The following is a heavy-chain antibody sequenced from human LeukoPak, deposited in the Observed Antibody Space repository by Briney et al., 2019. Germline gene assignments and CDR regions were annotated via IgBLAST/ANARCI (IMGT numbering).Heavy chain of an antibody. CDR3: ARAPTSGYYDSSGYTGGRDDAFDI. V-gene: IGHV1-69*05. Sequence: ASVKVSCKASGGTFSSYAISWVRQAPGQGLEWMGGIIPIFGTANYAQKFQGRVTITTDESTSTAYMELRSLRSDDTAVYYCARAPTSGYYDSSGYTGGRDDAFDIWGQGTMVTVSS. CDR2: IIPIFGTA. D-gene: IGHD3-22*01. CDR1: GGTFSSYA. J-gene: IGHJ3*02.